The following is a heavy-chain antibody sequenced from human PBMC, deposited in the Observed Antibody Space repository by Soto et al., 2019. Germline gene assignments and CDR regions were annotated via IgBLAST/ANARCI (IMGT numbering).Heavy chain of an antibody. J-gene: IGHJ6*03. CDR2: IYYSGST. V-gene: IGHV4-39*01. Sequence: SETLSLTCTVSGGSISSSSYYWGWIRQPPGKGLEWIGSIYYSGSTYYNPSLKSRVTISVDTSKNQFSLKLSSVTAADTAVYYCVRGFFSGGSCRDYYYYMAFWGKGTRDTGSS. CDR1: GGSISSSSYY. D-gene: IGHD2-15*01. CDR3: VRGFFSGGSCRDYYYYMAF.